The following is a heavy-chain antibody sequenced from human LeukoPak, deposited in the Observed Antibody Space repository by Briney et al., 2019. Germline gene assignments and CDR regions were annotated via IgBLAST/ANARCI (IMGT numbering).Heavy chain of an antibody. Sequence: GASVKVSCTVSGYTLTELSMHWVRQAPRKGLEWMGGFDPEDGETIYAQKFQGRVTMTEDTSTDTAYMELSSLRSEDTAVYYCATDRLVGPIGGMDVWGKGTTVTVSS. CDR3: ATDRLVGPIGGMDV. J-gene: IGHJ6*04. CDR2: FDPEDGET. CDR1: GYTLTELS. D-gene: IGHD1-26*01. V-gene: IGHV1-24*01.